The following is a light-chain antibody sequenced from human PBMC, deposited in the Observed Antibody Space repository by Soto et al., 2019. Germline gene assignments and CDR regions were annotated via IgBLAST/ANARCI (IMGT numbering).Light chain of an antibody. V-gene: IGKV3-11*01. CDR2: DAS. Sequence: IVLTQSPATLSLSPGERAALSGRASQSVSTSLAWYQHKPGQAPRLIIYDASKRAPGLPARFSGSGSGTDFTLTISSLEPEDFAVYYCQVRDVWPTFGQGTKVEIK. J-gene: IGKJ1*01. CDR1: QSVSTS. CDR3: QVRDVWPT.